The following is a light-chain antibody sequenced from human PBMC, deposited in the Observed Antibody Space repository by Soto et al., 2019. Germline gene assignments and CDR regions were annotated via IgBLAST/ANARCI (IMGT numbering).Light chain of an antibody. V-gene: IGKV3-11*01. J-gene: IGKJ4*01. CDR3: QQRSNWL. CDR1: QSVNSY. CDR2: DAS. Sequence: IALTQSPATPSLSPGERATLSCRASQSVNSYLAWYQQKPGQAPRLLIYDASNRATGIPARFSGSGSGTDFTLTIISLEPEDFAVYFCQQRSNWLFGGGTKVEIK.